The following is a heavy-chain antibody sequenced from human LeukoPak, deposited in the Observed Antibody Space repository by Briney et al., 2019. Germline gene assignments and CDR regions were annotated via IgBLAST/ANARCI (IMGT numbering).Heavy chain of an antibody. Sequence: PGGSLRLSCAASGLTFSSYWMSWVRQAPGKELEWVANIKQDGSEKYYVDSVKGRFTISRDNAKNSLYLQMNSLRAEDTAVYYCAKQLGYCSGGSCYQDYWGQGTLVTVSS. CDR1: GLTFSSYW. V-gene: IGHV3-7*02. J-gene: IGHJ4*02. CDR3: AKQLGYCSGGSCYQDY. CDR2: IKQDGSEK. D-gene: IGHD2-15*01.